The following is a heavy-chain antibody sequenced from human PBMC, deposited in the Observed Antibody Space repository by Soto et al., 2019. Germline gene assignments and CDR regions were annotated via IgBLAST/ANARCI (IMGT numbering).Heavy chain of an antibody. CDR1: GYTFTGYY. Sequence: ASVKVSCKASGYTFTGYYMHWVRQAPGQGLEWMGWINPNSGATNFEQKFQGRVTMTRDTSFSTAYMELSRLRSDDTAVYYCTKTARGYSGYDPLDYWGQGTLVTVSS. V-gene: IGHV1-2*02. CDR3: TKTARGYSGYDPLDY. J-gene: IGHJ4*02. CDR2: INPNSGAT. D-gene: IGHD5-12*01.